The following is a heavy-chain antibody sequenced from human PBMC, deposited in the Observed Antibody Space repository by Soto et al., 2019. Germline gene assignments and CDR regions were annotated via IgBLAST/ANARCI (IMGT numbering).Heavy chain of an antibody. V-gene: IGHV3-23*01. D-gene: IGHD2-2*01. J-gene: IGHJ4*02. CDR1: GFAFSTYA. CDR3: AKDRLYGYQPFDS. Sequence: EVQLLESGGGLVQPGGSLRLSCAASGFAFSTYAMNWVRQAPGKGLEWVSSISGSGAGTYYADSVKGRFTISRDNSKNTLYLQMNSLRAEDAAVYYCAKDRLYGYQPFDSWGQGTRVAVSS. CDR2: ISGSGAGT.